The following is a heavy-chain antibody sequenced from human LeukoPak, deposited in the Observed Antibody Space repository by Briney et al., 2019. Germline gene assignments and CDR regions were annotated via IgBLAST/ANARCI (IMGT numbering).Heavy chain of an antibody. Sequence: PSETLSLTCTVSGGSISSYYWSWIRQPPGKRLEWIGYIYYSGSTNYNPSLKSRVTISVDTSKNQFSLKLSSVTAADTAVYYCARNSYGYGLDFDYWGQGTLVTVS. V-gene: IGHV4-59*01. CDR2: IYYSGST. CDR3: ARNSYGYGLDFDY. D-gene: IGHD5-18*01. J-gene: IGHJ4*02. CDR1: GGSISSYY.